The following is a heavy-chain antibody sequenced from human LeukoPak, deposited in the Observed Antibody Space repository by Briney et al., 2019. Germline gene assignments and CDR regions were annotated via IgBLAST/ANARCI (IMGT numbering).Heavy chain of an antibody. V-gene: IGHV3-23*01. J-gene: IGHJ4*02. CDR1: GFTFSSYA. CDR2: ISGSGGST. D-gene: IGHD3-16*02. CDR3: YYDYVWGSYRYNYFDY. Sequence: GGSLRLSCAASGFTFSSYAMSWVRQAPGKGLEWVSAISGSGGSTYYADSVKGRSTISRDNSKNTLYLQMNSLRAEDTAVYYCYYDYVWGSYRYNYFDYWGQGTLVTVSS.